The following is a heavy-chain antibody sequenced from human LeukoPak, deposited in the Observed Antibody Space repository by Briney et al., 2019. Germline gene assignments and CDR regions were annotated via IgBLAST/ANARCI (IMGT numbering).Heavy chain of an antibody. V-gene: IGHV4-39*07. CDR3: ARGRVSSSTWHSTYYYYFYMDV. Sequence: PSETLSLTCTVSGDSISASAYHWGWIRQPPGKGLEWIGSIYSDGSTYYKPSLNSRVTISRDTSKNHFSLQLSSVTAADTAVYFCARGRVSSSTWHSTYYYYFYMDVWGKGTTVTVSS. D-gene: IGHD4-11*01. CDR1: GDSISASAYH. CDR2: IYSDGST. J-gene: IGHJ6*03.